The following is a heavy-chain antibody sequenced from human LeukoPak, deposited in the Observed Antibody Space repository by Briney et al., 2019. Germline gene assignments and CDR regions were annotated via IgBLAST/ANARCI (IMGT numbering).Heavy chain of an antibody. CDR3: AREWDSSSWYYWFDP. CDR2: IYYSGST. V-gene: IGHV4-30-4*01. CDR1: GGPISSGDYY. J-gene: IGHJ5*02. D-gene: IGHD6-13*01. Sequence: SQTLSLTCTVSGGPISSGDYYWSWIRQPPGKGLEWIGYIYYSGSTYYNPSLKSRVTISVDTSKNQFSLKLSSVTAADTAVYYCAREWDSSSWYYWFDPWGQGTLVTVSS.